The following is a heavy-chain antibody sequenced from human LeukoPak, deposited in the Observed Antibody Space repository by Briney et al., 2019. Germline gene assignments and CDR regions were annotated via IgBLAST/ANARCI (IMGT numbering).Heavy chain of an antibody. Sequence: SETLSLTCTVSGGSISSGDYYWSWIRQPPGKGLEWIAYIYYSGSTYYNPSLKSRVTISVDTSKNQFSLKLSSVTAADTAVYYCARDPFPHAINYYDSSGYPWGQGTLVTVSS. CDR1: GGSISSGDYY. CDR2: IYYSGST. D-gene: IGHD3-22*01. V-gene: IGHV4-30-4*08. J-gene: IGHJ5*02. CDR3: ARDPFPHAINYYDSSGYP.